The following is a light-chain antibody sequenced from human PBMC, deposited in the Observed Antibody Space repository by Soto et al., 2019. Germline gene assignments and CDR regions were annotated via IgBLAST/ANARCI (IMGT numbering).Light chain of an antibody. J-gene: IGLJ2*01. CDR3: SSYTSSSTLDVV. CDR2: DVS. V-gene: IGLV2-14*03. CDR1: SSDVGGYNY. Sequence: QSALTQPASVSGSPGQSITISCTGTSSDVGGYNYVSWYQQHPGKAPQLMIYDVSNRPSGVSDRFSGSKSGNTASLTISGLQAEDEADYYCSSYTSSSTLDVVFGGGIKLTVL.